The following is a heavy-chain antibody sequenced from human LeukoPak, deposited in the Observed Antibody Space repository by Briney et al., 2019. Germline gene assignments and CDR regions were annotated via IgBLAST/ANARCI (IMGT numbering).Heavy chain of an antibody. J-gene: IGHJ5*02. Sequence: SETLSLTCTVSGSSISSSSYYWGWIRQPPGKGLEWIGSIYYSGSTYYNPSLKSRVTISVDTSKNQFSLKLSSVTAADTAVYYCATYYDSSGYYNWFDPWGQGTLVTVSS. CDR1: GSSISSSSYY. D-gene: IGHD3-22*01. V-gene: IGHV4-39*01. CDR2: IYYSGST. CDR3: ATYYDSSGYYNWFDP.